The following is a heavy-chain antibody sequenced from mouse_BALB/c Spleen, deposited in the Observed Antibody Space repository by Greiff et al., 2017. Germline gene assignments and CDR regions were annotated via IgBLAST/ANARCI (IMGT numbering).Heavy chain of an antibody. V-gene: IGHV1S22*01. CDR2: IYPGSGST. J-gene: IGHJ3*01. CDR3: TRWGDGYYSWFAY. Sequence: LKQPGSELVRPGASVKLSCKASGYTFTSYWMHWVKQRPGQGLEWIGNIYPGSGSTNYDEKFKSKATLTVDTSSSTAYMQLSSLTSEDSAVYYCTRWGDGYYSWFAYWGQGTLVTVSA. CDR1: GYTFTSYW. D-gene: IGHD2-3*01.